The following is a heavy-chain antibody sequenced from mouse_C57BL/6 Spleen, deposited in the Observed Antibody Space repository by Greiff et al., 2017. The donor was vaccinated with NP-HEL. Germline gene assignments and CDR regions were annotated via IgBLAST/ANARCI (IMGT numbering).Heavy chain of an antibody. D-gene: IGHD1-1*01. Sequence: VQLQQPGAELVKPGASVKLSCKASGYTFTSYWMHWVKQRPGQGLEWIGMIHPNSGSTNYNEKFKSKATLTVDKSSSTAYMQLSSLTSEDSAVYYCAREGITTVVEGAMDYWGQGTSVTVSS. CDR1: GYTFTSYW. CDR3: AREGITTVVEGAMDY. CDR2: IHPNSGST. V-gene: IGHV1-64*01. J-gene: IGHJ4*01.